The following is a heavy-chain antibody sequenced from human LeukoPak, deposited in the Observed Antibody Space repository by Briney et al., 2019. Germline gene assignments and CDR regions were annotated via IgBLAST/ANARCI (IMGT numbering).Heavy chain of an antibody. V-gene: IGHV3-23*01. CDR3: AKDVRIAVAGNLDAFDI. Sequence: GGSLRLSCAASGFTFDDYGMSWVRQAPGKGLEWVSAISGSGGSTYYADSVKGRFTISRDNSKNTLYLQMNSLRAEDTAVYYCAKDVRIAVAGNLDAFDIWGQGTMVTVSS. CDR2: ISGSGGST. CDR1: GFTFDDYG. D-gene: IGHD6-19*01. J-gene: IGHJ3*02.